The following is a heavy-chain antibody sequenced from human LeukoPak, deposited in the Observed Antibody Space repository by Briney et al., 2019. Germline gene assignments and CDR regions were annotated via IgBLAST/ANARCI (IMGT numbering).Heavy chain of an antibody. V-gene: IGHV3-33*01. J-gene: IGHJ6*02. CDR2: IWYDGSNK. D-gene: IGHD5-18*01. Sequence: PGGSLRLSCAASGFTFSGYPIHWVRQAPGKGLEWVAVIWYDGSNKYYADSVKGRFTISRDNSKKTLYLQMNSLRAEDTAVYYCARKKRVDTDSIMVYYYYAMDVWGQGTTVTVSS. CDR1: GFTFSGYP. CDR3: ARKKRVDTDSIMVYYYYAMDV.